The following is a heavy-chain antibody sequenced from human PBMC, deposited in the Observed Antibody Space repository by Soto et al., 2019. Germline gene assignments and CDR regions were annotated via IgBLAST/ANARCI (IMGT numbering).Heavy chain of an antibody. Sequence: GSLRLSCAASGFTFNTYFMYWVRQVPGKGLVWVSRINTDGSSTSYADSVKGRFTISRDNVKNTLYLQMNSLRAEDTAVYYCAKPPGAPYYYGSGSYYKPHYWGQGTLVTVSS. CDR1: GFTFNTYF. CDR3: AKPPGAPYYYGSGSYYKPHY. D-gene: IGHD3-10*01. CDR2: INTDGSST. J-gene: IGHJ4*02. V-gene: IGHV3-74*01.